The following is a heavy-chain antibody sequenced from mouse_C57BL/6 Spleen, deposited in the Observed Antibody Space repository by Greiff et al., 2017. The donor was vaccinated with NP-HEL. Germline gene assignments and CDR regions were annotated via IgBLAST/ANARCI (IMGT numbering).Heavy chain of an antibody. Sequence: QVQLQQSGPGLVQPSQSLSITCTVSGFSLTSYGVHWVRQSPGKGLEWLGVIWSGGSTDYNAAFISRLSISKDNSKSQVFFKMNSLQADDTAIDYCARNPDYYGSSWYFDVWGTGTTVTVSS. J-gene: IGHJ1*03. V-gene: IGHV2-2*01. D-gene: IGHD1-1*01. CDR1: GFSLTSYG. CDR2: IWSGGST. CDR3: ARNPDYYGSSWYFDV.